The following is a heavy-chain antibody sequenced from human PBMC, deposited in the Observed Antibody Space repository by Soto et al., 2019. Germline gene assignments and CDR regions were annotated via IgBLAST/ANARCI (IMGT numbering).Heavy chain of an antibody. D-gene: IGHD6-6*01. CDR1: GYTFTNYG. V-gene: IGHV1-18*01. Sequence: QVQLVQSGAEVKKPGASVKVSCKASGYTFTNYGINWVRQAPGQGLEWLGWVSAYNGDRRYAQRVQARVIMTTDTSTTTAYMELRSLRSDDTAVYYCSRGTSIPASGDYWGQGTLVTVSS. CDR3: SRGTSIPASGDY. CDR2: VSAYNGDR. J-gene: IGHJ4*01.